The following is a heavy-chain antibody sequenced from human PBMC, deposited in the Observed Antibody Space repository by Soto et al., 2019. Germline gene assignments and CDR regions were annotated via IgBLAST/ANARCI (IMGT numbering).Heavy chain of an antibody. CDR1: GGSISSSSYY. V-gene: IGHV4-39*01. J-gene: IGHJ4*02. D-gene: IGHD2-2*01. CDR2: IYYSGST. CDR3: ARQDCSSTSCYADY. Sequence: SETLSLTCTVSGGSISSSSYYWGWIRQPPGKGLEWIGSIYYSGSTYYNPSLKSRVTISVDTSKNQFSLKLSSVTAADTAVYYCARQDCSSTSCYADYWGQGTLVTVS.